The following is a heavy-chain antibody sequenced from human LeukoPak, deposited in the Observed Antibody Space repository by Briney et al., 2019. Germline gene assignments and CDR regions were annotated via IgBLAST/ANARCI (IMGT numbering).Heavy chain of an antibody. CDR3: ARGIGGITTSTHPYNWFDP. Sequence: SETLSLTCTVSGGSISSYYWSWIRQPPGKGLEGIGYIYYSGSTNYNPSLKSRVTISVDTSKNQFSLKLSSVTAADTAVYYCARGIGGITTSTHPYNWFDPWGQGTLVTVSS. CDR2: IYYSGST. J-gene: IGHJ5*02. D-gene: IGHD3-3*01. CDR1: GGSISSYY. V-gene: IGHV4-59*01.